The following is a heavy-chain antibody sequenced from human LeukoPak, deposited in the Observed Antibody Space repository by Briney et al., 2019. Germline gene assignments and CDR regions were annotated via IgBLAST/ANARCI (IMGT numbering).Heavy chain of an antibody. Sequence: GGSLRLSCAASGFTFSSYWMHWVRQTPGKGLVCVSRINSAGSSTDYADSVKGRFTISRDNAKNTLYQQMNSLRAEDMAVYYCVRGSNDWIGMDVWGQGTTVTVSS. J-gene: IGHJ6*02. CDR1: GFTFSSYW. V-gene: IGHV3-74*01. D-gene: IGHD3-9*01. CDR2: INSAGSST. CDR3: VRGSNDWIGMDV.